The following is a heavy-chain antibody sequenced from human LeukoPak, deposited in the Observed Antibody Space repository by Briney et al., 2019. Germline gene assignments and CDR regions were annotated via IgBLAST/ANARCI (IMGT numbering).Heavy chain of an antibody. CDR1: GFTFSKYV. J-gene: IGHJ4*02. V-gene: IGHV3-23*01. CDR3: AKFTYTSSSRAFDY. CDR2: ISTGGGST. D-gene: IGHD6-6*01. Sequence: GGSLRLSCAASGFTFSKYVMRWVRQAPGKGLEWVSAISTGGGSTYYAASVKGRFTISRDNSKNTLYLQMNTLRVEDTAVYFCAKFTYTSSSRAFDYWGQGTLVTVSS.